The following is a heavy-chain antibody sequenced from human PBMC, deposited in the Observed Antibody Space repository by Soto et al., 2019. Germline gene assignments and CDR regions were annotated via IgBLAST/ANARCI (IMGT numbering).Heavy chain of an antibody. V-gene: IGHV3-30*18. CDR1: GFTFSSYG. Sequence: GGSLRLSCAASGFTFSSYGMHWVRQAPGKGLEWVAVISYDGSNKYYADSVKGRFTISRDNSKNTLYLQMNSLRAEDTAVYYCAKVPSGWGTVTGTTWGQGTMVTVSS. D-gene: IGHD4-17*01. CDR2: ISYDGSNK. J-gene: IGHJ3*01. CDR3: AKVPSGWGTVTGTT.